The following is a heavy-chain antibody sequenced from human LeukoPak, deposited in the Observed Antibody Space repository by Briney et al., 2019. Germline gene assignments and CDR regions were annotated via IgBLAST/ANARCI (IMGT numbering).Heavy chain of an antibody. CDR1: GFTFSSYW. J-gene: IGHJ6*02. V-gene: IGHV3-7*03. CDR3: ARDMGYGSGSSGMDV. CDR2: IKQDGSEK. Sequence: GGSLRLSCAASGFTFSSYWMSWVRQAPGKGLEWVANIKQDGSEKYYVDSVKGRFTISRDNAKNSLYLQMNSLRAEDTAVYYCARDMGYGSGSSGMDVWGQGTTVTVSS. D-gene: IGHD3-10*01.